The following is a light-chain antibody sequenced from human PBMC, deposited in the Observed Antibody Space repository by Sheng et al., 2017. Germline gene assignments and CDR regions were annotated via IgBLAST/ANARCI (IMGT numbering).Light chain of an antibody. CDR3: QQYNDWPPRWT. CDR1: QSVSSN. Sequence: EIVMTQSPATLSVSPGERATLSCRASQSVSSNLAWYQQKPGQAPRLLIYDASTGAAGIPARFSGSASGTEFTLTISSLQSEDFAVYYCQQYNDWPPRWTFGQGTKVEIK. J-gene: IGKJ1*01. CDR2: DAS. V-gene: IGKV3-15*01.